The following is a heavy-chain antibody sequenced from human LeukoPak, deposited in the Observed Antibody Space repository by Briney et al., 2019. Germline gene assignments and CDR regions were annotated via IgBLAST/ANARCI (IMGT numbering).Heavy chain of an antibody. D-gene: IGHD3-16*01. Sequence: GGSLRLSCAASGFTFSNYWMHWVRQAPGKGLVWVSRINGGGSATTYADSVKGRFTISRDNAKNTLYLQVNSLRAEDTAVYYCYVHHYYYYMDVWGKGTTVTVSS. CDR1: GFTFSNYW. V-gene: IGHV3-74*01. J-gene: IGHJ6*03. CDR3: YVHHYYYYMDV. CDR2: INGGGSAT.